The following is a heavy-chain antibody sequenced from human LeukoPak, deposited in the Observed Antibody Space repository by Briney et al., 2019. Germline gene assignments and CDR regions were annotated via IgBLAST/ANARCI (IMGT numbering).Heavy chain of an antibody. V-gene: IGHV3-74*01. J-gene: IGHJ5*02. CDR1: GFTFSNYW. CDR2: INSDGINT. Sequence: GGSLRLSCAAAGFTFSNYWMHWVRQAPGKGLVWVSRINSDGINTSYADSVKGRFTISRDNAKNTLNLQMNSLRAEDTAVYYCARDLGQYYDTSDNWFDPWGQGTLVTVSS. D-gene: IGHD3-22*01. CDR3: ARDLGQYYDTSDNWFDP.